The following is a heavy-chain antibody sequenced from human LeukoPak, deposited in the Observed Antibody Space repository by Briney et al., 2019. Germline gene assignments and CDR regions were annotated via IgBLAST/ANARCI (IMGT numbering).Heavy chain of an antibody. Sequence: GGSLRLSCAASGFTFSSYAMSWVRQAPGKGLEWVSAISGSGGSTYYADSVKGRFTISRDSSKNTLYLQMDSLRAEDTAVYYCAKLYRITMIVVLDWGQGTLVTVSS. CDR2: ISGSGGST. J-gene: IGHJ4*02. CDR1: GFTFSSYA. D-gene: IGHD3-22*01. V-gene: IGHV3-23*01. CDR3: AKLYRITMIVVLD.